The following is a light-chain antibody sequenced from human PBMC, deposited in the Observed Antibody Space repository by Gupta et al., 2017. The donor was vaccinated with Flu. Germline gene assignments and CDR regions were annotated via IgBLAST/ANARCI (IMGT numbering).Light chain of an antibody. J-gene: IGLJ2*01. V-gene: IGLV3-21*02. CDR1: NIGSKS. CDR2: DDS. CDR3: QVCDSSSDHVV. Sequence: SYVLTQPPSVSVAPGQTARITCGGNNIGSKSVHWYQQKPGQAPMLVVYDDSDRPSGIPERFSGSNSGNTATLTISRVEAGDEADYYCQVCDSSSDHVVFGGGTKLTVL.